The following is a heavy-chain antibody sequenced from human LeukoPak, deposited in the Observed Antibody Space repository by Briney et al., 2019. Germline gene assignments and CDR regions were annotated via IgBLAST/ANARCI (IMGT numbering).Heavy chain of an antibody. Sequence: PGGSLRLSCEASGFIFSNYWMAWVRQAPGKGLEWVANIKEDGSDKNYVESMKGRYTISRDNAQNSLYLQMNRLGVEDTAVYYCARESRYSSSWPPPGVYDYWGQGTLVTVSS. V-gene: IGHV3-7*01. D-gene: IGHD6-13*01. J-gene: IGHJ4*02. CDR2: IKEDGSDK. CDR1: GFIFSNYW. CDR3: ARESRYSSSWPPPGVYDY.